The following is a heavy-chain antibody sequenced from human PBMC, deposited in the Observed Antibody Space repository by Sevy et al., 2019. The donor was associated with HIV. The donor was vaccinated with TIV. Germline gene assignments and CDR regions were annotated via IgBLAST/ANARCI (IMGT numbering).Heavy chain of an antibody. J-gene: IGHJ4*02. CDR3: ARSVEGHFDY. D-gene: IGHD1-1*01. CDR1: GFNFNKYG. CDR2: MTSDTRTI. V-gene: IGHV3-48*02. Sequence: GGSLRLSCAASGFNFNKYGMRWVRQAPGKGLEWISYMTSDTRTIKYAESVKGRFTIYRDNARNSVYLQMNSLRDEDTAVYYCARSVEGHFDYWGQGTLVTVSS.